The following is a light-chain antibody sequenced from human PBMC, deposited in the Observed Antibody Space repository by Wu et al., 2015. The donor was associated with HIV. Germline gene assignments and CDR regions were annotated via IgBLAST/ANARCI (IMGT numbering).Light chain of an antibody. V-gene: IGKV3-15*01. CDR2: DAS. Sequence: EVVLTQSPGTLSVSPGERATLSCRASQSVNSNLAWYQQIPGQAPRLLIYDASTRATGIPARFSGSGSGTEFTLTISSMQSEDFAVYYCQQFNDWPTWTFGQGTKVEI. J-gene: IGKJ1*01. CDR1: QSVNSN. CDR3: QQFNDWPTWT.